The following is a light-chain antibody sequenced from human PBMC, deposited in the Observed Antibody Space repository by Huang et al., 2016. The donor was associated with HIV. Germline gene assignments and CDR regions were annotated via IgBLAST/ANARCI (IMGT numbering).Light chain of an antibody. J-gene: IGKJ4*01. CDR3: QQTNSFPLT. CDR2: AAS. Sequence: DIQMTQSPSSVSASVGDRVTITCRASQSVNSWLSWYQQKPGKAPKLLIYAASILQNGVPSRFSGRGSGTDFTLTISSLQPEDFATYYCQQTNSFPLTFGGGTKVEIK. CDR1: QSVNSW. V-gene: IGKV1-12*01.